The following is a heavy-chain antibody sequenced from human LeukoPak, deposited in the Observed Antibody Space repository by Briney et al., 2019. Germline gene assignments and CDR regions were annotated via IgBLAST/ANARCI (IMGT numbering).Heavy chain of an antibody. CDR1: GFTYGDHS. CDR2: IRSKAYGGTA. J-gene: IGHJ4*02. V-gene: IGHV3-49*03. Sequence: GGSLRLSCTASGFTYGDHSVSWFRQAPGKGLEWVGFIRSKAYGGTAEYAASVKGRFTISRDDSKSVAYLQMDSLKTEDTAVYYCTREIRYFDWFQADYWGQGTLVTVSS. CDR3: TREIRYFDWFQADY. D-gene: IGHD3-9*01.